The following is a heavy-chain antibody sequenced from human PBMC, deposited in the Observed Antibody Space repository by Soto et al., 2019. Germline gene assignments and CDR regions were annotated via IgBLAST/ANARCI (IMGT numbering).Heavy chain of an antibody. Sequence: SETLSLTCTVSGGSISSYYWSWIRQPPGKGLEWIGYIYYSGSTNYNPSLKSRVTISVDTSKNQFSLKLSSVTAADTAVYYCAREVGPVISSGWQYYFDYWGQGTLVTVSS. CDR2: IYYSGST. D-gene: IGHD6-19*01. CDR3: AREVGPVISSGWQYYFDY. J-gene: IGHJ4*02. V-gene: IGHV4-59*01. CDR1: GGSISSYY.